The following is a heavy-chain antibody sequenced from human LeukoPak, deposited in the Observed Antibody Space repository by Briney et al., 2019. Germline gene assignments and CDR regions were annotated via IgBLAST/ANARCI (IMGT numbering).Heavy chain of an antibody. CDR1: GYTLTELS. D-gene: IGHD6-19*01. V-gene: IGHV1-24*01. Sequence: ASVKVSCKVSGYTLTELSTHWVRQAPGKGLEWMGGFDPEDGETIYAQKFQGRVTMTEDTSTDTAYMELSSLRSEDTAVYYCATAGSSGWFYYFDYWGQGTLVTVSS. CDR3: ATAGSSGWFYYFDY. CDR2: FDPEDGET. J-gene: IGHJ4*02.